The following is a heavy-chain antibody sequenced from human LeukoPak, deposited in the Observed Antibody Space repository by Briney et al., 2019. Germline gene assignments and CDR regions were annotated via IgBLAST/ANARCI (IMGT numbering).Heavy chain of an antibody. CDR3: ARNAGYSDLNY. Sequence: SETLSLTCTVSGDSFSSNNYWTWVRQPPGKGLEWIGEIYRSGATNYNPSLRSRVTVSLDKSKNQFSLRLNSVTAADTAIYYCARNAGYSDLNYWGQGVLVTVSS. J-gene: IGHJ4*02. D-gene: IGHD3-22*01. V-gene: IGHV4-4*02. CDR2: IYRSGAT. CDR1: GDSFSSNNY.